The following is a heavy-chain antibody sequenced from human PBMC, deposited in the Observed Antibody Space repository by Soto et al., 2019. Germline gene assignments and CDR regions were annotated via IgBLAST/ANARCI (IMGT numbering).Heavy chain of an antibody. CDR1: GFTFSNAW. V-gene: IGHV3-15*01. Sequence: EVQLVESGGGLVKPGGSLRLSCAASGFTFSNAWMSWVRQAPGKGLEWVGRIKSKTDGGTTDYAAPVKGRFTISRDDSKNTLYLQMNSLKTEDTAVYYCTTGGGYYYDSSGDYAFDIWGQGTMVTVSS. CDR3: TTGGGYYYDSSGDYAFDI. CDR2: IKSKTDGGTT. J-gene: IGHJ3*02. D-gene: IGHD3-22*01.